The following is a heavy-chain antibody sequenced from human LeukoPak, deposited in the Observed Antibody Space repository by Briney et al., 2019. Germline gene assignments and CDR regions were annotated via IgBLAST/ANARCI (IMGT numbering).Heavy chain of an antibody. Sequence: GGSLRLSCAASGFTVSSNYMNWVRQAPGKGLEWVSIIYSGGNTHYADSVKGRFTIPRDNSQNTLYLQMNSLRPEDTAVYYCARLLYYYDSSIYQRYFDYWGQGTLVTVSS. CDR1: GFTVSSNY. D-gene: IGHD3-22*01. J-gene: IGHJ4*02. V-gene: IGHV3-53*01. CDR3: ARLLYYYDSSIYQRYFDY. CDR2: IYSGGNT.